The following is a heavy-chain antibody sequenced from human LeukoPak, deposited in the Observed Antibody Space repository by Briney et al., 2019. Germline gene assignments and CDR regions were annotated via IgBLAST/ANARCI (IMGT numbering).Heavy chain of an antibody. V-gene: IGHV4-30-2*01. CDR1: GGSISSGGYS. CDR3: ARDRGEMATIKTGFGWFDP. D-gene: IGHD5-24*01. J-gene: IGHJ5*02. CDR2: IYHSGST. Sequence: SETLSLTCAVSGGSISSGGYSWSWIRQPPGKGLEWIGYIYHSGSTYYNPSLKSRVTISVDRSKNQFSLKLGSVTAADTAVYYCARDRGEMATIKTGFGWFDPWGQGTLVTVSS.